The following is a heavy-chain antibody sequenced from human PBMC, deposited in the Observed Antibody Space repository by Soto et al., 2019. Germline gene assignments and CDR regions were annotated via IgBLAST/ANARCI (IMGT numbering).Heavy chain of an antibody. CDR2: IVGTGDSS. CDR1: GFNFSTYA. D-gene: IGHD6-13*01. J-gene: IGHJ4*02. Sequence: GGSLRLSCAVSGFNFSTYAMSWVRQAPGKGLEWVSSIVGTGDSSYYADSVKGRFTTSRDNSKNTLYVEMNNLGAEDTAVYYCAKSGYSSSWPLEYWGQGTRVTVSS. V-gene: IGHV3-23*01. CDR3: AKSGYSSSWPLEY.